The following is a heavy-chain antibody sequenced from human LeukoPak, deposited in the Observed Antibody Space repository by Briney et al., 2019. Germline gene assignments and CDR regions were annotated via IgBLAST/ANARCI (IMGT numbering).Heavy chain of an antibody. CDR3: ARDSWSLVVPSAVDY. J-gene: IGHJ4*02. CDR1: GFTFSKYD. CDR2: ISRDGTT. Sequence: GGSLRLSCAASGFTFSKYDMYWIRQAPGKGLECVSVISRDGTTYYADSVKGRFTISRDNAKNSLYLQMNSLRAEDTAVYYCARDSWSLVVPSAVDYWGQGTLVTVSS. D-gene: IGHD2-2*01. V-gene: IGHV3-69-1*01.